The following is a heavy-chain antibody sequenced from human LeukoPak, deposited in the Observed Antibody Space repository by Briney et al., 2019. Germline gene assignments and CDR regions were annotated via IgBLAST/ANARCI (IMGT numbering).Heavy chain of an antibody. D-gene: IGHD5-24*01. CDR2: ISGSGGST. Sequence: PGGSLRLSCAASGFTFSSYAMSWVRQAPGKGLEWVSAISGSGGSTYYADSVKGRFTISRDNSKNTLYLQMNSLRAEDTAVYYCAKDVRYRDGSGHYFDYWGQGTLVTVSS. CDR1: GFTFSSYA. CDR3: AKDVRYRDGSGHYFDY. V-gene: IGHV3-23*01. J-gene: IGHJ4*02.